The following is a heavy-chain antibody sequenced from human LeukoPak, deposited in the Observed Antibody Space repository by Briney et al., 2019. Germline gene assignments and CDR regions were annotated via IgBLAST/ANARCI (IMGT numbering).Heavy chain of an antibody. Sequence: GGSLRLSCAASGFTFSSYSMNWVRQAPGKGLEWVSAISGSGGSTYYAVSVKGRFTISRDNSKNTLYLQMNSLRAEDTAVYYCAKGPLSHFDYWGQGTLVTVSS. J-gene: IGHJ4*02. CDR2: ISGSGGST. CDR1: GFTFSSYS. CDR3: AKGPLSHFDY. V-gene: IGHV3-23*01.